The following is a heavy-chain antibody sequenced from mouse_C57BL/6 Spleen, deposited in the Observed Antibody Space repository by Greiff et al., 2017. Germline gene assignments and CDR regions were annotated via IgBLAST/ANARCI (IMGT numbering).Heavy chain of an antibody. V-gene: IGHV1-53*01. J-gene: IGHJ4*01. CDR3: AREIYDGYYVYYAMDY. Sequence: VQLQQPGTELVKPGASVKLSCKASGYTFTSYWMHWVKQRPGQGLEWIGNINPSNGGTNYNEKFKSKATLTVDKSSSTAYMQLSSLTSEDSAVYYCAREIYDGYYVYYAMDYWGQGTSVTVSS. CDR1: GYTFTSYW. D-gene: IGHD2-3*01. CDR2: INPSNGGT.